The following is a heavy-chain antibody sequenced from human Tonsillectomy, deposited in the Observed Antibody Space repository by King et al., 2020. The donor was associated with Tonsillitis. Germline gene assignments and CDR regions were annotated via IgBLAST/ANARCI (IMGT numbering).Heavy chain of an antibody. Sequence: VQLVESGAEVKKPGESLRISCKGSGYSFTSYWFSWVRQMPGKGLEWMGRIDPSDSYTNYSPSFQGHVTISADKSISTAYLQWSSLKASDTAMYYCARHDEYSSSSVDYWGQGTLVTVSS. V-gene: IGHV5-10-1*03. D-gene: IGHD6-6*01. CDR2: IDPSDSYT. CDR3: ARHDEYSSSSVDY. CDR1: GYSFTSYW. J-gene: IGHJ4*02.